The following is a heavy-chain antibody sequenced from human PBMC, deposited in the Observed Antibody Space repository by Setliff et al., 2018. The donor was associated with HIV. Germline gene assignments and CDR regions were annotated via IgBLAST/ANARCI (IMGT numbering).Heavy chain of an antibody. J-gene: IGHJ4*02. Sequence: GSLRLSCAASGFTFSNYNMNWVRQAPGKGLEWVSSIGTTSTYRFYADSVKGRFTISRDDAKSSLYLHMNSLRDGDTAVYYCATGDESSGYYPFDCRGQGTLVTVSS. V-gene: IGHV3-21*06. CDR1: GFTFSNYN. CDR2: IGTTSTYR. CDR3: ATGDESSGYYPFDC. D-gene: IGHD3-22*01.